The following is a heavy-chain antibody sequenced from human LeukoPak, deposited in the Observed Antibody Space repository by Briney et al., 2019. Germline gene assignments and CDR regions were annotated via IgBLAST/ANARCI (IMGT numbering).Heavy chain of an antibody. D-gene: IGHD3-22*01. CDR3: ARERRTMIVVVRKYYFDY. J-gene: IGHJ4*02. Sequence: SETLSLTCIVSGGSISITTYYWGWIRQPPGKGLEWIGEINHSGSTNYNPSLKSRVTISVDTSKNQFSLKLSSVTAADTAVYYCARERRTMIVVVRKYYFDYWGQGTLVTVSS. CDR1: GGSISITTYY. CDR2: INHSGST. V-gene: IGHV4-39*07.